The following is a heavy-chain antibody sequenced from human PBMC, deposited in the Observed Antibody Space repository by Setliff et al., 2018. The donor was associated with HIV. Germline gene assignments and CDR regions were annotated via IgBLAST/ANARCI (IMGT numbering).Heavy chain of an antibody. CDR3: ARHGNDYVWGSLDY. D-gene: IGHD3-16*01. V-gene: IGHV3-48*04. CDR2: IDGYSNNI. Sequence: PGGSLRLSCAASGFAFNIYSMNWVRQTPGKGLEWISYIDGYSNNIYYVDSVRGRFTISRDNAKNSLYLRMNSLRVEDTAVYYCARHGNDYVWGSLDYWGQGTLVTVSS. J-gene: IGHJ4*02. CDR1: GFAFNIYS.